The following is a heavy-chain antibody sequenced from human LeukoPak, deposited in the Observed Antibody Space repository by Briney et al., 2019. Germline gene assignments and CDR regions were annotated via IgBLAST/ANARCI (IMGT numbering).Heavy chain of an antibody. J-gene: IGHJ4*02. CDR1: GXTFXXXG. CDR2: XRYDGSNK. CDR3: AKSAGVTTSDYFDY. V-gene: IGHV3-30*02. D-gene: IGHD3-22*01. Sequence: PXGSXXXSXXASGXTFXXXGMHWXXXXXXXXXXXXAFXRYDGSNKYYADSVKGRFTISRDNSKNTLYLQMNSLRAEDTAVYYCAKSAGVTTSDYFDYWGQGTLVTVSS.